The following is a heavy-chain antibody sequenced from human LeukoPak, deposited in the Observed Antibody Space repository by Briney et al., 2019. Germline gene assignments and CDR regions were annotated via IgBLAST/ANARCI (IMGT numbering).Heavy chain of an antibody. J-gene: IGHJ4*02. V-gene: IGHV3-30*18. CDR1: GFTFSSYG. CDR2: ISYDGSNK. D-gene: IGHD2-15*01. CDR3: AKDQGKHCSGGSCYGALGY. Sequence: PGRSLRLSCAASGFTFSSYGMHWVRQAPGKGLEWVAVISYDGSNKYYADSVKGRFTISRDNSKNTLYLQMSSLRAEDTAVYYCAKDQGKHCSGGSCYGALGYWGQGTLVTVSS.